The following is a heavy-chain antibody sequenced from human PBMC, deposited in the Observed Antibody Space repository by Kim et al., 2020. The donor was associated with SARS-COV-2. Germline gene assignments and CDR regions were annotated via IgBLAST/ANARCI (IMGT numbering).Heavy chain of an antibody. Sequence: SQTLSLTCAISGDRVSSNSAAWHWIRQSPSRGLEWLGRTYYRSKWYNDYAVSVKSRITINPDTSKNQFSLQLNSVTPEDTAVYYCARGNELRYWFDPWGQGTLVTVSS. V-gene: IGHV6-1*01. D-gene: IGHD4-17*01. J-gene: IGHJ5*02. CDR3: ARGNELRYWFDP. CDR1: GDRVSSNSAA. CDR2: TYYRSKWYN.